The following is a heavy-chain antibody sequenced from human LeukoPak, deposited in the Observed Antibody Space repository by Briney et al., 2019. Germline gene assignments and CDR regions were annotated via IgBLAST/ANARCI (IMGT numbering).Heavy chain of an antibody. V-gene: IGHV3-23*01. CDR3: ARDPPYYYDSSGYEGGDY. CDR1: GFTFSTYA. Sequence: GGSLRLSCAASGFTFSTYAMSWVRQAPGKGLEWVSSISSSGDRTFYAGSVKDRFTISRDNSENTLYLQMNSLRAEDTAVYYCARDPPYYYDSSGYEGGDYWGQGTLVTVSS. D-gene: IGHD3-22*01. CDR2: ISSSGDRT. J-gene: IGHJ4*02.